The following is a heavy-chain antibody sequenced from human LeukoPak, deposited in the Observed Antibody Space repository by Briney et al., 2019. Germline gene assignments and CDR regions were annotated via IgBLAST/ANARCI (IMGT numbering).Heavy chain of an antibody. Sequence: PSETLSLTCTVSGGSISSGGYYWSWIRQPPGKGLEWIGYIHYSGSTNYNPSLKSRVTISLDTSKNQFSLKLSSVTAADTAVYYCARRDGSSWYYAFDVWGQGTMVTVSS. V-gene: IGHV4-61*08. D-gene: IGHD6-13*01. CDR2: IHYSGST. CDR3: ARRDGSSWYYAFDV. J-gene: IGHJ3*01. CDR1: GGSISSGGYY.